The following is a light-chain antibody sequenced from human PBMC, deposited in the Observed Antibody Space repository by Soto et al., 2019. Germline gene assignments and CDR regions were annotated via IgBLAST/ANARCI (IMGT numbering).Light chain of an antibody. Sequence: DIQMTQSPSSLSASVGDTVTITCRASQNIRNFLHWYQQKPGKAPRLLIFAASSLKSGVPSRFTGTGSGTDFTLIISSLQPDDLATYYCQHAYSYIRAFGQGTTVEI. CDR2: AAS. J-gene: IGKJ1*01. CDR3: QHAYSYIRA. V-gene: IGKV1-39*01. CDR1: QNIRNF.